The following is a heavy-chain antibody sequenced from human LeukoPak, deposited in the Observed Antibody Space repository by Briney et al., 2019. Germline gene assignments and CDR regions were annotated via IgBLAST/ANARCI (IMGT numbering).Heavy chain of an antibody. V-gene: IGHV3-74*01. J-gene: IGHJ4*02. CDR1: GVTFSSYW. D-gene: IGHD5-18*01. Sequence: GGSLRVSCAASGVTFSSYWMHWVRQAPGKGLVWVARINIDGSTSNYAHSVKGRFTITRDNAKNAAYMQLNSLRVEDTAVYYCAIAAALVTPPIGSRGQGTLVTVSP. CDR2: INIDGSTS. CDR3: AIAAALVTPPIGS.